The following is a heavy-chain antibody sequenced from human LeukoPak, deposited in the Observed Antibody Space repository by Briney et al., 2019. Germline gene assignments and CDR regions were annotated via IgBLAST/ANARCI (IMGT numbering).Heavy chain of an antibody. J-gene: IGHJ1*01. CDR3: ARSVAGRHFQH. V-gene: IGHV4-59*01. CDR1: GGSTSSYY. D-gene: IGHD6-13*01. CDR2: IYYSGST. Sequence: SETLSLTCTVSGGSTSSYYWSWIRQPPGKGLEWIGYIYYSGSTNYNPSLKSRVTISVDTSKNQFSLKLSSVTAADTAVYYCARSVAGRHFQHWGQGTLVTVSS.